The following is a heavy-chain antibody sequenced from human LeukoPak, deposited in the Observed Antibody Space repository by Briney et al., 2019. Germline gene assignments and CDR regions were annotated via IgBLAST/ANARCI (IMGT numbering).Heavy chain of an antibody. CDR2: ISSSSSYI. CDR3: ARSQQLGIPDY. CDR1: GFTSSSYS. V-gene: IGHV3-21*01. Sequence: TGGSLRLSCAASGFTSSSYSMNWVRQAPGKGLEWVSSISSSSSYIYYADSVKGRFTISRDNAKNSLYLQMNSLRAEDTAVYYCARSQQLGIPDYWGQGTLVTVSS. J-gene: IGHJ4*02. D-gene: IGHD6-13*01.